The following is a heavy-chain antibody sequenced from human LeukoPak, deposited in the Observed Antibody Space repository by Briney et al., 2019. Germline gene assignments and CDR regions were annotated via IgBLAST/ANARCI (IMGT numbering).Heavy chain of an antibody. CDR1: GFTFSSYW. Sequence: PGGSLRLSCAASGFTFSSYWMHWVRQAPGRGLVWVSRISSDGSSTIYEDSVKGRFTISRDNAKNTLYLRMNSLRAEDTAVYYCARDWGGYGPTSHDYWGQGTLVTVSS. D-gene: IGHD3-16*01. CDR3: ARDWGGYGPTSHDY. V-gene: IGHV3-74*01. J-gene: IGHJ4*02. CDR2: ISSDGSST.